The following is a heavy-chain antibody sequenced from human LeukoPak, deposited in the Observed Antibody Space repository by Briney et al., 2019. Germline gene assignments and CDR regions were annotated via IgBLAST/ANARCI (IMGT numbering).Heavy chain of an antibody. CDR2: ISGSGGST. CDR3: AKGYDSSGYYLIDY. J-gene: IGHJ4*02. V-gene: IGHV3-23*01. Sequence: PGEPLRLSCAASGFTFSSYAMSWVRQAPGKGLEGVSAISGSGGSTYYADSVKGRFTISRDNSKNTLYLQMNSLRAEDTAVYYCAKGYDSSGYYLIDYWGQGTLVTVSS. CDR1: GFTFSSYA. D-gene: IGHD3-22*01.